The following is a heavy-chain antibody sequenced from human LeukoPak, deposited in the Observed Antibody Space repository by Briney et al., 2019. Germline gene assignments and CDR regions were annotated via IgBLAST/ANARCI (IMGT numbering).Heavy chain of an antibody. CDR3: AIVGRRSIVATYYFDY. Sequence: ETSETLSLTCTVSGGSISSSSYYWGWIRQPPGKGLEWIGSIYYSGSTYYNPSLKSRVTISVDTSKNQFSLKLSSVTAADTAVYYCAIVGRRSIVATYYFDYWGQGTLVTVSS. D-gene: IGHD5-12*01. CDR2: IYYSGST. CDR1: GGSISSSSYY. J-gene: IGHJ4*02. V-gene: IGHV4-39*07.